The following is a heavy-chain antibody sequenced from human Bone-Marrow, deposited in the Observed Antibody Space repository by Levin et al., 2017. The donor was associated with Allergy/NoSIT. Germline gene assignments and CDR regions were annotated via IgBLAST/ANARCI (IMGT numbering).Heavy chain of an antibody. D-gene: IGHD3-22*01. CDR2: INPNSGGT. CDR1: GYIFTAYY. CDR3: ARGDFFDSSGQHP. J-gene: IGHJ5*02. Sequence: KSGESLKISCKTSGYIFTAYYIQWVRQAPGRGLEWLGRINPNSGGTEYAQKFQGRVTMTRDTTIDTVYMELKKLRSDDTAVYFCARGDFFDSSGQHPWGQGTLVAVSS. V-gene: IGHV1-2*06.